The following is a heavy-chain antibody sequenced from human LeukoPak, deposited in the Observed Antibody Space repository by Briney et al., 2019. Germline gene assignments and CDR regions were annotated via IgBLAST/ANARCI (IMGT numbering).Heavy chain of an antibody. J-gene: IGHJ4*02. V-gene: IGHV4-34*01. Sequence: SETLSLTCAVYGGSLSGYYWSWIRQPPGRGLEWIGEINHSGSTNYNPSLKGRVTISVDTSKNQFSLKLSSVTAADTAVYYCARESGPREGFDYWGQGTLVTVSS. CDR2: INHSGST. CDR1: GGSLSGYY. CDR3: ARESGPREGFDY.